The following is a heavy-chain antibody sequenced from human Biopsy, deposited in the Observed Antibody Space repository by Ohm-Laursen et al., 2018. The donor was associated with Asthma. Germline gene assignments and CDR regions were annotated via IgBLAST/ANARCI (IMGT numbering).Heavy chain of an antibody. CDR2: IYSGGTS. CDR1: GFAVSRDY. CDR3: ARGDSSNWSHYYFDY. J-gene: IGHJ4*02. D-gene: IGHD3-22*01. Sequence: SLRLSCSASGFAVSRDYMFWVRQAPGKGLEWVSVIYSGGTSHTSDSVRGRFTISRDYSKNTLYLQMHSLMTEDTAVYYCARGDSSNWSHYYFDYWGQGTLVTVSS. V-gene: IGHV3-53*01.